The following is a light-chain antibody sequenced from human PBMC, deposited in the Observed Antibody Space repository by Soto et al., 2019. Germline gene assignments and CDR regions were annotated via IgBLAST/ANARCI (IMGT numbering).Light chain of an antibody. CDR1: ISNIGSNS. J-gene: IGLJ1*01. V-gene: IGLV1-44*01. Sequence: QSVLTQPPSASGTPGQRVTISCSGSISNIGSNSVNWYQQLPGTAPKLLMYRNNVRPSGVPDRFSGSKSGTSASLAISGLQSEDEADYYCAAWDDSLNGLYVFGTGTKVTVL. CDR2: RNN. CDR3: AAWDDSLNGLYV.